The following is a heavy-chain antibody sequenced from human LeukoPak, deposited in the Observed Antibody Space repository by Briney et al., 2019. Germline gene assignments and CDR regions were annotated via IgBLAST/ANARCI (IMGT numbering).Heavy chain of an antibody. CDR1: GGSISSYY. CDR3: ARGPSIITIFGVVTPYNWFDP. V-gene: IGHV4-59*12. Sequence: SETLSLTCTVSGGSISSYYWSWIRQPPGKGLEWIAYISDIGSINYNPSLKSRVTISLDTSKNQFSLKLSSVTAADTAVYYCARGPSIITIFGVVTPYNWFDPWGQGTLVTVSS. D-gene: IGHD3-3*01. CDR2: ISDIGSI. J-gene: IGHJ5*02.